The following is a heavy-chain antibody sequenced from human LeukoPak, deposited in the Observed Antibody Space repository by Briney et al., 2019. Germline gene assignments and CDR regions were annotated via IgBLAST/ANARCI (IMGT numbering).Heavy chain of an antibody. V-gene: IGHV4-59*01. J-gene: IGHJ4*02. CDR1: GGSITNNY. D-gene: IGHD5-24*01. Sequence: SETLSLTCTVSGGSITNNYWSWIRQSPGKGLEWIGYIYDSGSANYNPSLKSRISISVDTSKDQFSLRLTSVTAADTAVYYCVRDGVGHNSRFDYWGQGTLVTVSS. CDR2: IYDSGSA. CDR3: VRDGVGHNSRFDY.